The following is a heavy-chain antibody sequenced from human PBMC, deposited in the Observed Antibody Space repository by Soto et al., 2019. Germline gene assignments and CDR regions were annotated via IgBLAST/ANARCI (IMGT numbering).Heavy chain of an antibody. J-gene: IGHJ4*02. Sequence: PSETLSLTCTVSGGSISSYYWSWIRQPAGKGLEWIGRIYTSGSTNYNPSLKSRVTMSVDTSKNQFSLKLSSVTAADTAVYYCARCSRLYYDSSGYYYFDYWGQGTLVTVSS. D-gene: IGHD3-22*01. CDR3: ARCSRLYYDSSGYYYFDY. CDR1: GGSISSYY. V-gene: IGHV4-4*07. CDR2: IYTSGST.